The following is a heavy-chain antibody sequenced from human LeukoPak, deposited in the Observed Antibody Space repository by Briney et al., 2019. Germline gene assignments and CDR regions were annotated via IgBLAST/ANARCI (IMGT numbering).Heavy chain of an antibody. CDR1: GGSISSSSYY. J-gene: IGHJ4*02. CDR2: IYYSGST. Sequence: SETLSLTCTVSGGSISSSSYYWGWIRQPPGKGLEWIGSIYYSGSTYYNPSLKSRVTISVDTSKNQFSLKLSSVTAADTAVYYCAREAVYYYDSSVGWGQGTLVTVSS. D-gene: IGHD3-22*01. V-gene: IGHV4-39*07. CDR3: AREAVYYYDSSVG.